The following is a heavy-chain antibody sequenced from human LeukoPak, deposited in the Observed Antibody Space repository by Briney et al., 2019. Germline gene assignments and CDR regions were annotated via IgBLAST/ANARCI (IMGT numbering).Heavy chain of an antibody. J-gene: IGHJ1*01. CDR3: AFLPPGH. D-gene: IGHD3-3*01. Sequence: GGSLRLSCAASGFTFSVYWMDWVRQAPGKGLVWVSRIKSDGSRITYADSVRGRFTISRDNAKNTLYLQMNSLRAEDTAVYYCAFLPPGHWGQGTLVTVSS. CDR1: GFTFSVYW. V-gene: IGHV3-74*01. CDR2: IKSDGSRI.